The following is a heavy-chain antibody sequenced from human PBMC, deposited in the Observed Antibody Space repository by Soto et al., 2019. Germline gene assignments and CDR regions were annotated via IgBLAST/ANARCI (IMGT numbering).Heavy chain of an antibody. J-gene: IGHJ5*02. V-gene: IGHV4-31*03. CDR1: GGSISSGGYY. CDR2: IYYSGST. D-gene: IGHD2-15*01. Sequence: QVQLQESGPGLVKPSQTLSLTCTVSGGSISSGGYYWSWIRQHPGQGLEWIGYIYYSGSTYYKPSLKSRVTISVDTSKDQCSLKLSSVTAADTAVYYCARGMAWVGWFDPWGQGTLVTVSS. CDR3: ARGMAWVGWFDP.